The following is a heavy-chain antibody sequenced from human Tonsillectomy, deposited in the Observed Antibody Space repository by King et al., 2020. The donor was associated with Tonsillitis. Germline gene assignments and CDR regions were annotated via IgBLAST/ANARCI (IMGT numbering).Heavy chain of an antibody. D-gene: IGHD3-10*01. CDR3: ASEIKLIGAYGSGFLRDGMDV. Sequence: VQLQESGPGLVKPSQTLSLTCTVSGGSISSGDYYWSWIRQPPGKGLEYIGYIYYSGSTYYNPSLKSRVTISVDTSKNQFSLKLNSVTAADTAVYYCASEIKLIGAYGSGFLRDGMDVWGQGTTVTVSS. CDR2: IYYSGST. V-gene: IGHV4-30-4*01. J-gene: IGHJ6*02. CDR1: GGSISSGDYY.